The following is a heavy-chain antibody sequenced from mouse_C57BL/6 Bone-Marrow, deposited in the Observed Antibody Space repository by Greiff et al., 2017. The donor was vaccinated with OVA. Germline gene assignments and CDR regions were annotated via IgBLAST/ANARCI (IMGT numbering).Heavy chain of an antibody. CDR3: ARERVYDRYYFDY. V-gene: IGHV3-6*01. CDR2: ISYDGSN. CDR1: GYSITSGYY. J-gene: IGHJ2*01. Sequence: EVKLQESGPGLVKPSQSLSLTCSVTGYSITSGYYWNWIRQFPGNKLEWMGYISYDGSNNYNPSLKNRISITRDTSKNQFFLKLNSVTTEDTATYYCARERVYDRYYFDYWGQGTTLTVSS. D-gene: IGHD2-3*01.